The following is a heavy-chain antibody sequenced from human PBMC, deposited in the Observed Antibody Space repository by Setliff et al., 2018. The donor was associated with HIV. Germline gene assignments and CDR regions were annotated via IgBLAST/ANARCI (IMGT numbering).Heavy chain of an antibody. CDR1: GGSFSDNY. CDR3: AQLGMVDDFDY. CDR2: INHSGRT. D-gene: IGHD1-1*01. J-gene: IGHJ4*02. V-gene: IGHV4-34*01. Sequence: PSETLSLTCAVYGGSFSDNYWSWIRQSPGKGLEWIGEINHSGRTKYSPSLRSRVSISVDTSKTQFSLKLSSVTAADMAVYYCAQLGMVDDFDYWGQGTLVTVSS.